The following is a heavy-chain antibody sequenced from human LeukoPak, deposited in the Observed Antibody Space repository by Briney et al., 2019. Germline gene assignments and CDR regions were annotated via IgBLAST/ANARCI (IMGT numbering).Heavy chain of an antibody. Sequence: GGSLRLSCAASGFTFSSYAMSWVRQAPGKGLEWVSAISGSGGSTYYADSVKGRFTISRDNAKNPLYLQMNSLRAEDTAVYYCARDWYYDFSPPDYWGQGTLVTVFS. CDR3: ARDWYYDFSPPDY. V-gene: IGHV3-23*01. CDR1: GFTFSSYA. D-gene: IGHD3-3*01. CDR2: ISGSGGST. J-gene: IGHJ4*02.